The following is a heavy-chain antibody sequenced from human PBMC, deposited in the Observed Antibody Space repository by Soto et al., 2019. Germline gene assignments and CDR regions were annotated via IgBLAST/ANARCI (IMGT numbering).Heavy chain of an antibody. V-gene: IGHV1-18*01. CDR1: GYIFINYG. J-gene: IGHJ5*02. CDR2: ISGYNGNT. Sequence: ASVKVSCRASGYIFINYGITWVRQAPGQGLEWMGWISGYNGNTKYADKLQGRVTMTTDTSTTTAYMELRSLRSDDTAVYYCARDEVPAANWLDRWGQGTLVTVSS. CDR3: ARDEVPAANWLDR. D-gene: IGHD2-2*01.